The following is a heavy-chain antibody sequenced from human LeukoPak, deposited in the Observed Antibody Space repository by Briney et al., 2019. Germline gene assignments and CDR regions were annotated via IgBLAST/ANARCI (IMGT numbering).Heavy chain of an antibody. CDR3: ARAQRRGYYYGMDV. Sequence: PGGSLRLSCAASGFTFSSYAMHWVRQAPGKGLEYVSAISSNGGSTYYANSVKGRFTISRDNSKNTPYLQMGSLRAEDMAVYYCARAQRRGYYYGMDVWGQGTTVTVSS. V-gene: IGHV3-64*01. J-gene: IGHJ6*02. CDR2: ISSNGGST. CDR1: GFTFSSYA.